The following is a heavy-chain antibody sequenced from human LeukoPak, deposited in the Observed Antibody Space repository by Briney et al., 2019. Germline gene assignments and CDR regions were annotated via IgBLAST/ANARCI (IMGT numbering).Heavy chain of an antibody. J-gene: IGHJ5*02. Sequence: PGGSLRLSCAASGFTVDSNYLSWVRQAPGKGLEWVSTIYTGGNTYYADSVKGRFTISRDNSKNTLYLQMNSLRAEDTAVYYCAKDLIKNWFDPWGQGTLVTVSS. CDR1: GFTVDSNY. CDR2: IYTGGNT. CDR3: AKDLIKNWFDP. V-gene: IGHV3-53*01.